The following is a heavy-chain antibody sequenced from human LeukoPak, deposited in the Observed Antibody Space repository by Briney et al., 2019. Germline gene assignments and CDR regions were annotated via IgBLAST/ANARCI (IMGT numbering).Heavy chain of an antibody. D-gene: IGHD1-7*01. V-gene: IGHV3-30-3*01. CDR1: GFTFSSYA. Sequence: GGSLRLSCAASGFTFSSYAMHWVRQAPGKGLEWVAVISYDGSNKYYADSVKGRFTISRDNSKNTLYLQMNSLRAEDTAVYYCAREDWNYDGYFDYWGQGTLDTVSS. J-gene: IGHJ4*02. CDR3: AREDWNYDGYFDY. CDR2: ISYDGSNK.